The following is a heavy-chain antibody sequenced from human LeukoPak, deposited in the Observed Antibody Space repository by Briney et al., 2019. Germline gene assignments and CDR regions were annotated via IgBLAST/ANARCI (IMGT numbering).Heavy chain of an antibody. J-gene: IGHJ5*02. Sequence: ASVKVSCKASGYTFTDYYIHWVRQAPGQGLEWMGRINPNSGGTNYAQKSQGRVTMTRDTSISTAYMELSRLRSDDTAVYYCARDLVVVPAAINWFDPWGQGTLVTVSS. D-gene: IGHD2-2*01. CDR1: GYTFTDYY. CDR2: INPNSGGT. V-gene: IGHV1-2*06. CDR3: ARDLVVVPAAINWFDP.